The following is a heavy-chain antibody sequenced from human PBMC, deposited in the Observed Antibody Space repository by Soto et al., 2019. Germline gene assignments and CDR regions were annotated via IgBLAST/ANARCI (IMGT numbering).Heavy chain of an antibody. CDR1: TFSFSTYW. V-gene: IGHV3-7*01. J-gene: IGHJ4*02. Sequence: EVQLVESGGGLVQPGGSLRLSCAAPTFSFSTYWMTWVRQAPGKGLEWVANIKRDGSETHYADSVKGRFTISRDNAKNSLYLQMNSLRVEDTAGYYCVGDGNNWNDLEYWGQGPLVTVSS. D-gene: IGHD1-20*01. CDR2: IKRDGSET. CDR3: VGDGNNWNDLEY.